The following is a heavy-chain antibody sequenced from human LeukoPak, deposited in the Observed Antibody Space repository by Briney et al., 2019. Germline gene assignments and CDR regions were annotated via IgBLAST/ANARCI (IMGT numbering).Heavy chain of an antibody. J-gene: IGHJ4*02. CDR1: GYDFTTSW. V-gene: IGHV5-51*01. CDR3: ARRMDDFWSGPSMPDY. D-gene: IGHD3-3*01. CDR2: FYPADSDS. Sequence: GESLKISCKGSGYDFTTSWIGWVRQMPGKGLEWMGIFYPADSDSRYSPSFQGQVTISADKSISTAYLQWSSLKASDTAMYYCARRMDDFWSGPSMPDYWGQGTLVTVSS.